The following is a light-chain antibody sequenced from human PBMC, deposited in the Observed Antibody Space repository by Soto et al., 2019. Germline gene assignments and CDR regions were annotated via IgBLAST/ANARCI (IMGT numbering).Light chain of an antibody. CDR2: EVS. V-gene: IGLV2-14*01. CDR1: SSDVGGYNY. Sequence: QSSLTHPASLSGSPGQSITISCTGTSSDVGGYNYVSWYQLHPGKAPKLMVYEVSNRPSGVSNRFSGSKSGNTASLTISGLQAEDEADYYCSSYTSSTAYVFGTGTKVT. J-gene: IGLJ1*01. CDR3: SSYTSSTAYV.